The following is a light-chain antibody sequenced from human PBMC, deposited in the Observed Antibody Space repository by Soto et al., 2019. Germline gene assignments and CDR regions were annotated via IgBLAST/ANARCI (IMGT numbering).Light chain of an antibody. J-gene: IGKJ1*01. CDR2: GAS. V-gene: IGKV3-15*01. CDR3: QQYVSPPRT. Sequence: EIVMRQSPATLSVSRVEIARLSCRASQSVSSNLAWYQQKPGQAPRLLIYGASTRATGIPARFSGSGSGTEFTLTISRLEPEDFAVYYCQQYVSPPRTFGQGTKVDIK. CDR1: QSVSSN.